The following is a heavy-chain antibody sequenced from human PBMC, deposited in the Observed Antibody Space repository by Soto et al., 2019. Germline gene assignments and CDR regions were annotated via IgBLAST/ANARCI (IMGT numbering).Heavy chain of an antibody. V-gene: IGHV1-2*04. D-gene: IGHD3-16*02. CDR1: GYTFTGYY. CDR2: INPDTGGT. Sequence: QVQLVQSGAEVRKSGASVKVSCKASGYTFTGYYIHWVRQAPGQGLEWMGWINPDTGGTDYIQNFRGWVTLTRETARTTADLELTSLKSDDAAVYSCAPAVGRVGSSWNRGAYHYWGQGTLVTVSS. CDR3: APAVGRVGSSWNRGAYHY. J-gene: IGHJ4*02.